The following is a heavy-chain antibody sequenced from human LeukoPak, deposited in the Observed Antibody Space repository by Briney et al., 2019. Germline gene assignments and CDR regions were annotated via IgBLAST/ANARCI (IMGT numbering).Heavy chain of an antibody. Sequence: ASVKVSCKASGYTFTGNGISWVRQAPGQGLEWMGWISTYNGNTNYAQNLQGRVTMTTDTSTSTAYMELRSLRSDDTAVYYCARLAAVAAAGNWFDPWGQGTLVTVSS. J-gene: IGHJ5*02. D-gene: IGHD6-13*01. CDR2: ISTYNGNT. V-gene: IGHV1-18*01. CDR1: GYTFTGNG. CDR3: ARLAAVAAAGNWFDP.